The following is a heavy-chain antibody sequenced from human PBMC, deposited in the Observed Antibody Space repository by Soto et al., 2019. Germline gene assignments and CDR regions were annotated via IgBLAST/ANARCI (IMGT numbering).Heavy chain of an antibody. J-gene: IGHJ4*02. CDR1: GFTFSSYA. Sequence: GGSLRLSCAASGFTFSSYAMSWVRQAPGKGLEWVSAISGSGGSTYYAESVKGRFTISRDNSKNTLYLQMNSLRAEDTTVYYCASGNTRTWYFDYWGQGTLVTVSS. V-gene: IGHV3-23*01. CDR2: ISGSGGST. D-gene: IGHD1-26*01. CDR3: ASGNTRTWYFDY.